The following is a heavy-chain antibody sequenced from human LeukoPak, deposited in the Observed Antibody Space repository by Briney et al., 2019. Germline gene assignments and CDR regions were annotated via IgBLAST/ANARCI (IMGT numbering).Heavy chain of an antibody. CDR3: ARRPYYYDSSGYYRGDSDY. Sequence: SETLSLTCTVSGGPISSSSYYWGWIRQPPGKGLEWTGWFYYSGSTYYSPSLKSRVTISVDTSKNQFSLKLSSVTAADTAVYYCARRPYYYDSSGYYRGDSDYWGQGTLVTVSS. V-gene: IGHV4-39*01. CDR1: GGPISSSSYY. D-gene: IGHD3-22*01. CDR2: FYYSGST. J-gene: IGHJ4*02.